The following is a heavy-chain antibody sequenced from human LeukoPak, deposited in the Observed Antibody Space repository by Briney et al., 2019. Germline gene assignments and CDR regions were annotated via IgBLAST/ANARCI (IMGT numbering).Heavy chain of an antibody. CDR2: FDPADGEP. CDR3: ATEVVGYGDVHYFDS. V-gene: IGHV1-24*01. Sequence: ASVKVSCKISVYTLTEVSMHWVRQAPGKGLEWMGGFDPADGEPIYAQKFQGRVTMSEDTSTDTAYMDLSSLRSEDTAVYYYATEVVGYGDVHYFDSWGQGTLVTVSS. CDR1: VYTLTEVS. J-gene: IGHJ4*02. D-gene: IGHD4-17*01.